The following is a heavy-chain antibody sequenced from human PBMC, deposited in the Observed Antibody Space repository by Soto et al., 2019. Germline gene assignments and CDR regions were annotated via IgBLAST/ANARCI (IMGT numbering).Heavy chain of an antibody. CDR2: MNPNSGNT. CDR3: ARGLPYSGYDWFDY. Sequence: QVQLVQSGAEVKKPGASVKVSCKASGYTFTSYDINWVRQATGQGLEWMGWMNPNSGNTGYAQKFQGRVTMTRNTSIRTAYMELSSLRSEETAVYYCARGLPYSGYDWFDYWGQGTLVTVSS. CDR1: GYTFTSYD. V-gene: IGHV1-8*01. J-gene: IGHJ4*02. D-gene: IGHD5-12*01.